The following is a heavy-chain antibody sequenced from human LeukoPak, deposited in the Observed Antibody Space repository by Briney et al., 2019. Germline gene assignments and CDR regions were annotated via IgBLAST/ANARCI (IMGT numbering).Heavy chain of an antibody. CDR1: GGSISSSSYY. Sequence: PSETLSLTCTVSGGSISSSSYYWGWIRQPPGKGLEWIGEINHSGSTNYNPSLKSRVTISVDTSKNQFSLKLSSVTAADTAVYYCARGVLPHGDYWGQGTLVTVSS. D-gene: IGHD6-6*01. CDR2: INHSGST. V-gene: IGHV4-39*07. CDR3: ARGVLPHGDY. J-gene: IGHJ4*02.